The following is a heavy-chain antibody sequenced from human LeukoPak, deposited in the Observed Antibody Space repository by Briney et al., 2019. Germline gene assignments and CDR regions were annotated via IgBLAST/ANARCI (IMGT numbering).Heavy chain of an antibody. CDR2: ISDSGGST. V-gene: IGHV3-23*01. J-gene: IGHJ4*02. D-gene: IGHD4-17*01. CDR1: GFTFSSYA. CDR3: AKVSRPRVRYFDY. Sequence: HPGGSLRLSCTASGFTFSSYAMSWVRQAPGKGPEWVSIISDSGGSTYYADSVKGRFTISRDNSKNTLYVQMNSLRAEDTAIYYCAKVSRPRVRYFDYWGQGTLITVSS.